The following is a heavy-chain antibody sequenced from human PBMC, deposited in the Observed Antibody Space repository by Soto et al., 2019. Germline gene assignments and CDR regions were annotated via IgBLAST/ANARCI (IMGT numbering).Heavy chain of an antibody. CDR1: GGSFIGYC. D-gene: IGHD5-12*01. CDR3: ARDRDGYNSPYFDY. V-gene: IGHV4-34*01. Sequence: SETLSLTCAVYGGSFIGYCWSWIRQPPGKGLEWIGEINHSGSTNYNPSLKSRVTISVDTSENQFSLKLSSVTAADTAVYYCARDRDGYNSPYFDYWGQGTLLTVSS. J-gene: IGHJ4*02. CDR2: INHSGST.